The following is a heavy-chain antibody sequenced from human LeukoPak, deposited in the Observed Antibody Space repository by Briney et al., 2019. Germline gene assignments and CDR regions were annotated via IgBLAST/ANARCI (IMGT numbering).Heavy chain of an antibody. CDR2: SIPIFGTA. J-gene: IGHJ5*02. CDR1: GGTFSSYA. D-gene: IGHD5-18*01. V-gene: IGHV1-69*06. CDR3: ARGYSYATGWLDL. Sequence: SVKVSCNASGGTFSSYAISWVRQAPGQGLEWMGGSIPIFGTANYAQKFQGRVTITADKSTSTAYMELSSLRSDDTAVYYCARGYSYATGWLDLWGQGTLVTVSS.